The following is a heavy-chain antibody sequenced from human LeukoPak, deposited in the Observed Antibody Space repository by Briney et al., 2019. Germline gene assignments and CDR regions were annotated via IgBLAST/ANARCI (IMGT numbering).Heavy chain of an antibody. J-gene: IGHJ4*02. CDR3: ARVYLERLTAGYFDH. CDR1: GFTFSTYA. CDR2: ISDDGRHN. V-gene: IGHV3-30*04. Sequence: GGSLRLSCASSGFTFSTYAMNWVRQAPGKGLEWVAVISDDGRHNYYADSVKGRFTISRDNSKSTLYLQMNSLRDDDSAAYFCARVYLERLTAGYFDHWGQGTQVTVSP. D-gene: IGHD2-8*01.